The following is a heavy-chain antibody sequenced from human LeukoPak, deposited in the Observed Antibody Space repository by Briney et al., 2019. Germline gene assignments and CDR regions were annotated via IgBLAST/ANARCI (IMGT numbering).Heavy chain of an antibody. Sequence: PGGSLRLSCAASGFTFSSYAMSWVRQAPGKGLEWVSVIYGGGSTYYADSVKGRFTISRDNSKNTLYLQMNSLRAEDTAVYYCARDITSGTFDPWGQGTLVTVSS. CDR1: GFTFSSYA. D-gene: IGHD2-2*01. J-gene: IGHJ5*02. V-gene: IGHV3-53*01. CDR2: IYGGGST. CDR3: ARDITSGTFDP.